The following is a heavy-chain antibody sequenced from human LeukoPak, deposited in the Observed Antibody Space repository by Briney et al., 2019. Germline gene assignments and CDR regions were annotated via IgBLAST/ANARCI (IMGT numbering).Heavy chain of an antibody. D-gene: IGHD3-10*01. Sequence: GGSLRLSCAASGFTFRNYVIHWVRQAPGKGLEWVAVTSSDLNVKLYADSVKGRFTISRDNSRNTLYLQMNSLRPEDTAIYYCAREGYYGSGSPPSLYFDYWGQGTLVTVSS. CDR1: GFTFRNYV. V-gene: IGHV3-30-3*01. J-gene: IGHJ4*02. CDR3: AREGYYGSGSPPSLYFDY. CDR2: TSSDLNVK.